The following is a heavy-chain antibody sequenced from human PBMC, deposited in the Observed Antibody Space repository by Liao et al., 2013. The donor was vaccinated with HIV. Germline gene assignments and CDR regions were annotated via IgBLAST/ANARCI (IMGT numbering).Heavy chain of an antibody. CDR3: AARITISGVAIPHALDV. CDR2: IYTTGDT. D-gene: IGHD3-3*01. J-gene: IGHJ3*01. Sequence: QVQLQESGPGLVRPSQTLSLTCTVSGASLNKGDYYWSWIRQPAGKGLEWIGRIYTTGDTEYNPSLKGRVTMSLDTSRKQFSLKLTSVTAADTAVYYCAARITISGVAIPHALDVWGQGTVVAVSS. V-gene: IGHV4-61*02. CDR1: GASLNKGDYY.